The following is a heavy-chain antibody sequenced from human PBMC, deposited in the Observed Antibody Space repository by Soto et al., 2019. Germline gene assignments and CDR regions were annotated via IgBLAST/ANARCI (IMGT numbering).Heavy chain of an antibody. J-gene: IGHJ4*02. D-gene: IGHD6-19*01. CDR3: TTLSWDASDWH. Sequence: GGSLRLSCVTSGFTFNSYWMSWVRQTPGQGLECVARINHDGSDKNYVDSVKGRFTISRDNAKDSLFLQMNSLRADDTAVYYCTTLSWDASDWHWGLGALVTVSS. V-gene: IGHV3-7*03. CDR1: GFTFNSYW. CDR2: INHDGSDK.